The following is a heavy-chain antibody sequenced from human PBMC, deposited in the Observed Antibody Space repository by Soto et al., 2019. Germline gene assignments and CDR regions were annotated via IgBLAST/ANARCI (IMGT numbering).Heavy chain of an antibody. CDR2: INAGNGNT. V-gene: IGHV1-3*01. CDR1: GYTFTSYA. Sequence: QVPLVQSGAEVKKPGASVKVSCKASGYTFTSYAMHWVRQAPGQRLEWMGWINAGNGNTKYSQKFQGRVTITRDTSASTAYMELSSLRSEDTAVYYCARLTMIVENGFDPWGQGTLVTVSS. J-gene: IGHJ5*02. D-gene: IGHD3-22*01. CDR3: ARLTMIVENGFDP.